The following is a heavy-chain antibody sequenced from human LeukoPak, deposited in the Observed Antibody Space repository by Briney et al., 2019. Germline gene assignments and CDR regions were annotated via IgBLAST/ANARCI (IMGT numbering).Heavy chain of an antibody. CDR1: GGSFSGYY. Sequence: SETLSLTCAVYGGSFSGYYWSWIRQPPGKGLEWIGEIYHSGSTNYNPSLKSRVTISVDTSKNQFSLKLSSVTAADTAVYYCARRTYYYDSSGSSSGYYFDYWGQGTLVTVSS. D-gene: IGHD3-22*01. CDR3: ARRTYYYDSSGSSSGYYFDY. V-gene: IGHV4-34*01. CDR2: IYHSGST. J-gene: IGHJ4*02.